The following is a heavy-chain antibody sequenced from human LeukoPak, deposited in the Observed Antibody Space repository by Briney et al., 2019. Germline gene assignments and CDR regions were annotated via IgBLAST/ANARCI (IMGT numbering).Heavy chain of an antibody. V-gene: IGHV3-74*01. D-gene: IGHD1-26*01. CDR1: GFTFSSYW. Sequence: GGSLRLSCAASGFTFSSYWMHWVRQVPGKGLVWASRINGDGSGTSYADSVKGRFTISRDNAKNTVYLQMNGLRADDTAVYYCAGSGTYYVMSDFWGQGTLVTVSS. CDR2: INGDGSGT. CDR3: AGSGTYYVMSDF. J-gene: IGHJ4*02.